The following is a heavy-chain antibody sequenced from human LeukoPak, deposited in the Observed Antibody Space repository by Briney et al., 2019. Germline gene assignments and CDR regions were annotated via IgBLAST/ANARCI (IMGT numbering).Heavy chain of an antibody. CDR2: ISGSGGST. D-gene: IGHD6-6*01. CDR1: GFTFSSYA. CDR3: AKVSEGYSSSSFDYYYYYMDV. J-gene: IGHJ6*03. Sequence: GGSLRLSCAASGFTFSSYAMSWVRQAPGKGLEWVSAISGSGGSTYYADSVKGRFTISRDNSKNTLYLQMNSLRAEDTAVYYCAKVSEGYSSSSFDYYYYYMDVWGKGTTVTVSS. V-gene: IGHV3-23*01.